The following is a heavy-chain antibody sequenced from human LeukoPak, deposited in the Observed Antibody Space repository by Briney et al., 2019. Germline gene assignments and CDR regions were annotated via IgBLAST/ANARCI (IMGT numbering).Heavy chain of an antibody. CDR3: ARQATVTTFLFDP. V-gene: IGHV5-51*01. Sequence: GESLKISCKGSGYSFTSYWIGWVRQMPGKGLEWMGIIYPGDSDTRYSPSFQGQVTISADKSISTAYLQWSSLKASDTAMYYCARQATVTTFLFDPWGQGTLVTVSS. CDR1: GYSFTSYW. CDR2: IYPGDSDT. D-gene: IGHD4-17*01. J-gene: IGHJ5*02.